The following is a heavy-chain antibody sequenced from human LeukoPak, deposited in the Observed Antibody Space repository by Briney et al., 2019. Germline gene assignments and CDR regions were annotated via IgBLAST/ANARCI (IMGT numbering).Heavy chain of an antibody. V-gene: IGHV4-61*02. J-gene: IGHJ4*02. Sequence: SETLSLTCTVSGGSISSGSYYWGWIRQPAGKGLEWIGRIYTSGSTNYNPSLKSRVTISVDTSKNQFSLKLSSVTAADTAVYYCAREEGGYNYADLYYFDYWGQGTLVTVSS. CDR3: AREEGGYNYADLYYFDY. CDR2: IYTSGST. D-gene: IGHD5-24*01. CDR1: GGSISSGSYY.